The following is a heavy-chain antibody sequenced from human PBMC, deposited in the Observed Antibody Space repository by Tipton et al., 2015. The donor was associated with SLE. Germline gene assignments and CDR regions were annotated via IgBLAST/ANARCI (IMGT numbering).Heavy chain of an antibody. V-gene: IGHV3-30*02. J-gene: IGHJ4*02. CDR2: IRYDGSNK. D-gene: IGHD4/OR15-4a*01. Sequence: SLRLSCAASGFTFSNYGMHWVRQAPGKGLEWVAFIRYDGSNKYYADSVKGRFTISRDNSKNTLYLQMNSLRAEDTAVYYCAKGRGFGAIYPFDSWGQGTLVTVSS. CDR3: AKGRGFGAIYPFDS. CDR1: GFTFSNYG.